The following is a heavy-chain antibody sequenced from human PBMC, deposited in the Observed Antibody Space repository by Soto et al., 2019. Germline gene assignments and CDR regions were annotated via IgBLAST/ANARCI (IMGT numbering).Heavy chain of an antibody. D-gene: IGHD4-17*01. CDR1: GLTFTSSS. Sequence: QVQLVQSGGGVVQAGNSLRLSCTASGLTFTSSSFHWVRQAPGKGLEWVAVISENGDRQYSTESVRGRFLISRDSSKNTVYLQMNSLRPEDTGVYFCARRLETTVSALGYWGQGALVTVSS. CDR3: ARRLETTVSALGY. V-gene: IGHV3-30-3*01. CDR2: ISENGDRQ. J-gene: IGHJ4*02.